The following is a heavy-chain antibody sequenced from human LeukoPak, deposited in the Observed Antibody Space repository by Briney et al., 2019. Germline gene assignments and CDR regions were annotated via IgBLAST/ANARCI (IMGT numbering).Heavy chain of an antibody. CDR2: ISGSGGST. J-gene: IGHJ4*02. V-gene: IGHV3-23*01. CDR3: TKDWEFGELLYSGFSSEVYFDY. D-gene: IGHD3-10*01. CDR1: GFTFSSYA. Sequence: GGSLSLSCAASGFTFSSYAMSWVRQPPGKRLEWVSAISGSGGSTYYADSVKDRSTISRDNSKNTLYPQMNSMRAEDTAVYYCTKDWEFGELLYSGFSSEVYFDYWGQGTLVTVSS.